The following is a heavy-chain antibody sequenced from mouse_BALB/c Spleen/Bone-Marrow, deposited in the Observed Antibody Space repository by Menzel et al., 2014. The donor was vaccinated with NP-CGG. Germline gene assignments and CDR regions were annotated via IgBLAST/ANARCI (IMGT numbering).Heavy chain of an antibody. J-gene: IGHJ4*01. D-gene: IGHD4-1*01. Sequence: VKLMESGAELTKPGASVTMSCKASGYTFTNYWIHWIKQRPGQGLEWIGYINPGTGYTDYNPNFKDKATLTADKSSITAYMQLSSLTSEDSSVYYCARETGTYVMDYWGQGTSATVAS. CDR1: GYTFTNYW. CDR2: INPGTGYT. V-gene: IGHV1-7*01. CDR3: ARETGTYVMDY.